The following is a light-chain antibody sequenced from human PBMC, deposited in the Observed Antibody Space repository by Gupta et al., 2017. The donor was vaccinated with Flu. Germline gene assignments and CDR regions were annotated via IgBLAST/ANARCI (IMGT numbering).Light chain of an antibody. CDR2: DGN. J-gene: IGLJ2*01. Sequence: LLPQPHSVSESPGQTVTISCTRSSGSFSSYYVQWYQRRHDSSPTTVIYDGNRNLPGVPDRFSGSSACSSKSAPHLIAARKKEDDDDYYYQEYEDSGGVFGGGTKLTVL. CDR1: SGSFSSYY. V-gene: IGLV6-57*01. CDR3: QEYEDSGGV.